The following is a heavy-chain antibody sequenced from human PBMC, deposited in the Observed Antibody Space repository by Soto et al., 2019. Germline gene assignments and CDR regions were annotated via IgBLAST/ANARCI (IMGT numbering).Heavy chain of an antibody. CDR2: IRSKANSYAT. CDR1: GFTFSGSS. Sequence: GSLRLSCAASGFTFSGSSMHWVRQASGKGLEWVGRIRSKANSYATAYAASVKGRFTISRDDSKNTAYLQMNSLKTEDTAVYYCTRQYDYIWGSYYDWGQGTLVTVSS. CDR3: TRQYDYIWGSYYD. J-gene: IGHJ4*02. V-gene: IGHV3-73*01. D-gene: IGHD3-16*01.